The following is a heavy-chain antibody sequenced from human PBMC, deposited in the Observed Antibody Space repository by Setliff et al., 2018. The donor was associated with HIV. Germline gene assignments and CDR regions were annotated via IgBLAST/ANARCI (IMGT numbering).Heavy chain of an antibody. D-gene: IGHD4-17*01. V-gene: IGHV4-39*01. Sequence: PSETLSLTCSVSGASIRTTSYPWGWIRQAPGKGLEWIGSIYYTGSTYYNPSFKSQVTISVDTSENQFSLKMYSVTAADTAVYYCARHYGDYVFDSWGQGTLVTVSS. CDR3: ARHYGDYVFDS. J-gene: IGHJ4*02. CDR2: IYYTGST. CDR1: GASIRTTSYP.